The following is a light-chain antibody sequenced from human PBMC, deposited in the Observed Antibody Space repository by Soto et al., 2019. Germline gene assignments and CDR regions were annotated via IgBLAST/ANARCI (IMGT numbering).Light chain of an antibody. Sequence: EIGLTQSPSTLSLSPGERATLSCRASLGVSSYLAWYQQKPGQAPRLLIYATSNRATGIPARFSGSGSGTDFTLTISSLEPEDFSVYYCQQRYSWPVTFGQGTRLEIK. CDR1: LGVSSY. CDR3: QQRYSWPVT. CDR2: ATS. V-gene: IGKV3-11*01. J-gene: IGKJ5*01.